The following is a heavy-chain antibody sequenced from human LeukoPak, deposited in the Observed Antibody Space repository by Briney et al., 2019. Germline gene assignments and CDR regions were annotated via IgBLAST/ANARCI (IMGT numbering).Heavy chain of an antibody. Sequence: KPGASVKVSCKASGYTFTSYDINWVRQATGEGLEWMGWMNPNSGNTGYAQKFQGRVTMTRNTSISTAYMELSSLRSEDTAVYYCARGGFRYFDWLIHGNYGMDVWGQGTTVTVSS. D-gene: IGHD3-9*01. J-gene: IGHJ6*02. V-gene: IGHV1-8*01. CDR1: GYTFTSYD. CDR2: MNPNSGNT. CDR3: ARGGFRYFDWLIHGNYGMDV.